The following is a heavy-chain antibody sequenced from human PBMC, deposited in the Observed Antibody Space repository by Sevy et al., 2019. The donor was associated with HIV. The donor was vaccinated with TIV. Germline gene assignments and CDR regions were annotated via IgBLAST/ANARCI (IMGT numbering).Heavy chain of an antibody. J-gene: IGHJ6*02. V-gene: IGHV3-23*01. CDR3: AKQEFTKISIFGVRTKEKPIDV. CDR2: ISVSGGST. CDR1: GFTFSSYA. Sequence: GGSLRLSCAASGFTFSSYAMGWVRQASGKGLEWVSSISVSGGSTNYADSVKGRFSISRDNSKNTVDLQMNSLRADDTAVYYCAKQEFTKISIFGVRTKEKPIDVWGHGTTVTVSS. D-gene: IGHD3-3*01.